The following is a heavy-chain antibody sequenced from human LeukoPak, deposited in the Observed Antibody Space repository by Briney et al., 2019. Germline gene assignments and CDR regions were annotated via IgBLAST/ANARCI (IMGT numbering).Heavy chain of an antibody. J-gene: IGHJ4*02. CDR2: ISYDGSEK. V-gene: IGHV3-30*03. Sequence: GMSPRLSCAASGFTSRNYGMHWVRQVPGKGLEWVAVISYDGSEKYYTDSVKGRFTISRDNSKNTLYLQMDSLRAEDTAVYYCARDLSGRYTVDYWGQGTLVTVSS. CDR3: ARDLSGRYTVDY. D-gene: IGHD1-26*01. CDR1: GFTSRNYG.